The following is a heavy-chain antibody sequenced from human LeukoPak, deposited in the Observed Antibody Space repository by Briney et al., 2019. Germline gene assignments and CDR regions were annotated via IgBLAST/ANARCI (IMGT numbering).Heavy chain of an antibody. CDR2: INPNSGGT. D-gene: IGHD5-12*01. CDR3: AREGGYDYSVDY. CDR1: GYTFTGYY. V-gene: IGHV1-2*02. Sequence: ASVKVSCKASGYTFTGYYMHWVRQAPGQGLEWMGWINPNSGGTNYAQKFQGRVTMTRDTSISIAYMELSRLRSDDTAVYYCAREGGYDYSVDYWGQGTLVTVSS. J-gene: IGHJ4*02.